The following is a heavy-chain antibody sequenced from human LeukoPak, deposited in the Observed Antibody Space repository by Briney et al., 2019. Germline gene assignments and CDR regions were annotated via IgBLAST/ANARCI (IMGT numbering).Heavy chain of an antibody. CDR1: GGSISSSSYY. V-gene: IGHV4-39*01. Sequence: SETLSLTCTVSGGSISSSSYYWGWIRQPPGTGLEWIGSIYYSGSTYYNPSLKSRVTISVDTSKNQFSLKLSSVTAADTAVYYCARHAGAFKDYWGQGTLVTVSS. J-gene: IGHJ4*02. D-gene: IGHD3-3*02. CDR2: IYYSGST. CDR3: ARHAGAFKDY.